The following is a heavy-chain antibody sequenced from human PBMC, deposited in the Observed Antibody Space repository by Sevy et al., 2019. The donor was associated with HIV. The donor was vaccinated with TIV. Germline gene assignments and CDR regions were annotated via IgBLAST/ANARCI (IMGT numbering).Heavy chain of an antibody. CDR1: GFTFSNYW. J-gene: IGHJ4*02. CDR2: INSVGSST. V-gene: IGHV3-74*01. CDR3: ARGPYYRDTNTYFFMHY. Sequence: GGSLRLSCAGSGFTFSNYWMHWVRQAPGKGLVWVSRINSVGSSTRYADSVTGRLTISRDNAKNTLYLQMNSLRAEDTAVYYCARGPYYRDTNTYFFMHYWGQGTLVTVSS. D-gene: IGHD3-22*01.